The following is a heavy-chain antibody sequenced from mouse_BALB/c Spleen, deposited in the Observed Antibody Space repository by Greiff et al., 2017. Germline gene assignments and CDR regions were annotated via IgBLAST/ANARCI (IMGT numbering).Heavy chain of an antibody. CDR3: ARRDRFDY. J-gene: IGHJ2*01. Sequence: EVKLQESGGGLVKPGGSLKLSCAASGFTFSDYYMYWVRQTPEKRLEWVATISDGGSYTYYPDSVKGRFTISRDNARNILYLQMSSLRSEDTAMYYCARRDRFDYWGQGTTLTVSS. CDR2: ISDGGSYT. V-gene: IGHV5-4*02. CDR1: GFTFSDYY.